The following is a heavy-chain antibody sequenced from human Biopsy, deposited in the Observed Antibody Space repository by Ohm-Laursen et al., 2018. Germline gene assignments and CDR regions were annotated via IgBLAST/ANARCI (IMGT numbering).Heavy chain of an antibody. CDR1: GFTFTNYG. CDR2: IFYDGSNT. V-gene: IGHV3-30*18. J-gene: IGHJ6*02. Sequence: SLRLSCSASGFTFTNYGMQWVRQAPGKGLEWVAFIFYDGSNTYYADSVKGRFTISRDNSRDTLCLQMSSLRAEDTAVYYCAKDRYNYTPIGGFSMDVWGQGTTVTVSS. CDR3: AKDRYNYTPIGGFSMDV. D-gene: IGHD5-18*01.